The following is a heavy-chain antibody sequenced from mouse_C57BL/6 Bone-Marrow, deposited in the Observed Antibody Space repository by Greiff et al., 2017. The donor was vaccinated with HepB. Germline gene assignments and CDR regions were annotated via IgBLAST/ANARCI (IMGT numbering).Heavy chain of an antibody. Sequence: VQLQQSGAELARPGASVKLSCKASGYTFTSYGISWVKQRTGQGLEWIGEIYPRSGNTYYNEKFKGKATLTADKSSSTAYMELRSLTSEDSAVYFCARTGYYYGSLSYFDYWGQGTTLTVSS. CDR3: ARTGYYYGSLSYFDY. CDR1: GYTFTSYG. V-gene: IGHV1-81*01. CDR2: IYPRSGNT. J-gene: IGHJ2*01. D-gene: IGHD1-1*01.